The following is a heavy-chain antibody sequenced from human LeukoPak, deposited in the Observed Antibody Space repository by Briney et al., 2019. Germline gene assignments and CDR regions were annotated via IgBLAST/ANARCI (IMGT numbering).Heavy chain of an antibody. V-gene: IGHV4-39*01. D-gene: IGHD3-3*01. CDR2: IYYSGST. Sequence: SETLSLTCTVSGGSLSSSSYYWGWIRQPPGKGLEWIGSIYYSGSTYYNPSLKSRVTISVDTSKNQFSLKLSSVTAADTAVYYCASLDFTDYWGQGTLVTVSS. CDR1: GGSLSSSSYY. J-gene: IGHJ4*02. CDR3: ASLDFTDY.